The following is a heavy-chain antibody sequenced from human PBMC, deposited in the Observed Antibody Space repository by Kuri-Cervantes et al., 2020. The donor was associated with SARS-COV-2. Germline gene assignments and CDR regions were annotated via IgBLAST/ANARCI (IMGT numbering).Heavy chain of an antibody. Sequence: GESLKISCAASGFTFSDYYMSWIRQAPGKGLEWVSYISSSGSTRYYADSVKGRFTISRDNAKNSLYLQMNSLRAEDTAVYYCARGAHDYYYYGMDVWGQGTTVTVSS. CDR3: ARGAHDYYYYGMDV. V-gene: IGHV3-11*01. J-gene: IGHJ6*02. CDR1: GFTFSDYY. CDR2: ISSSGSTR.